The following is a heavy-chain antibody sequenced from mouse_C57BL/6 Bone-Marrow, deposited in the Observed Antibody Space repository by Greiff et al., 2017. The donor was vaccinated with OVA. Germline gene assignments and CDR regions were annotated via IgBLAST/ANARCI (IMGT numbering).Heavy chain of an antibody. CDR2: LYPRSGNT. J-gene: IGHJ4*01. Sequence: VRLVESGAELARPGASVKLSCKASGYTFTSYGISWVKQRTGQGLEWIGELYPRSGNTYYNAKFKGKATLTADKSSRTAYMELRSLTSEDSAVYFCARVRVFITTVVGAMDYWGQRTSVTVSS. V-gene: IGHV1-81*01. CDR3: ARVRVFITTVVGAMDY. CDR1: GYTFTSYG. D-gene: IGHD1-1*01.